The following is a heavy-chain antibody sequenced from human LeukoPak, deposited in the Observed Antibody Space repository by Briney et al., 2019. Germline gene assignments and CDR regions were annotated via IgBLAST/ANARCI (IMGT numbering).Heavy chain of an antibody. V-gene: IGHV3-23*01. CDR3: AKAGDSSGYYYDY. CDR1: GFTFSSYA. D-gene: IGHD3-22*01. J-gene: IGHJ4*02. CDR2: ISGSGGST. Sequence: PGGSLRLSCAASGFTFSSYAMSWVRQAPGKGLEWVSAISGSGGSTYYADSVKGRFTISSDNSKNTLYLQMNSLRAEDTAVYYCAKAGDSSGYYYDYWGQGTLVTVSS.